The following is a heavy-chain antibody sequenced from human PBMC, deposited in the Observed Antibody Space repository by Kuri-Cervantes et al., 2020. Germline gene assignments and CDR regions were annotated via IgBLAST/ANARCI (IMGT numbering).Heavy chain of an antibody. Sequence: ASVKVSCKASGYTFTSYGSSWVRQAPGQGLEWMGEISAYNGNTNYAQKLQGRVTMTKDTSTSTAYMELRSLRSHDTAVYYCAAHGGSNGGYDYVWGSYRTIDVFDYWGQGALVTVSS. CDR3: AAHGGSNGGYDYVWGSYRTIDVFDY. J-gene: IGHJ4*02. CDR1: GYTFTSYG. V-gene: IGHV1-18*01. CDR2: ISAYNGNT. D-gene: IGHD3-16*02.